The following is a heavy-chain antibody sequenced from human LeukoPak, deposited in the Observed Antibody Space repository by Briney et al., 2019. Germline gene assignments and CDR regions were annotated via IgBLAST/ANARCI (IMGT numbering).Heavy chain of an antibody. D-gene: IGHD3-9*01. CDR3: ARVLCDILTGYPTLDY. CDR1: GYTFTGYY. Sequence: ASVKVSSKASGYTFTGYYMHWVRQAPGQGLEWMGWINPNSGGTNYAQKFQGRVTMTRDTSISTAYMELSRLRSDDTAVYYCARVLCDILTGYPTLDYWGQGTLVTVSS. J-gene: IGHJ4*02. CDR2: INPNSGGT. V-gene: IGHV1-2*02.